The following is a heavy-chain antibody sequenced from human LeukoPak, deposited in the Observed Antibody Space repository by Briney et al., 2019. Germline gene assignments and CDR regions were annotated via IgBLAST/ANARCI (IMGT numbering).Heavy chain of an antibody. CDR2: INQDGSEK. CDR3: ARGSMWLADV. CDR1: EFTFSRYW. V-gene: IGHV3-7*03. D-gene: IGHD6-19*01. J-gene: IGHJ6*04. Sequence: GGSLRLSCAASEFTFSRYWMSWVRQVPGKGLEWVANINQDGSEKYYVDSVKGRFTISRDNAKNSLYLQINSLRGEDTATYYCARGSMWLADVWGKGTTVTVSS.